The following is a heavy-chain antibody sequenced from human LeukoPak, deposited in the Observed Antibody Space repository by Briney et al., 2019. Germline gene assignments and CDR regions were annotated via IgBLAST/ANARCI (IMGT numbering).Heavy chain of an antibody. CDR3: ARGEDDFWSGSDLDY. V-gene: IGHV1-18*01. J-gene: IGHJ4*02. CDR2: ISAYNGNT. D-gene: IGHD3-3*01. CDR1: GYTFTSYG. Sequence: GASVKVSCKASGYTFTSYGISWVRQAPGRGLEWMGWISAYNGNTNYAQKLQGRVTMTTDTSTSTAYMELRSLRSDDTAVYYCARGEDDFWSGSDLDYWGQGTLVTVSS.